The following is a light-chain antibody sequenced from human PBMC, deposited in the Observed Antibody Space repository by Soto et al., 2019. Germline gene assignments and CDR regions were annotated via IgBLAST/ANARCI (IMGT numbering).Light chain of an antibody. V-gene: IGKV4-1*01. CDR3: QQYYRPWT. Sequence: DIVMTQSPDSLAVSLGERATINCKSSQSVFYSSNNTNYLAWYQQKPGQPPKLLIYWASTRESGVPDRFSGSGSGTDFTLTISSLQAEDVAVYYCQQYYRPWTFGQGTKVEIK. CDR2: WAS. CDR1: QSVFYSSNNTNY. J-gene: IGKJ1*01.